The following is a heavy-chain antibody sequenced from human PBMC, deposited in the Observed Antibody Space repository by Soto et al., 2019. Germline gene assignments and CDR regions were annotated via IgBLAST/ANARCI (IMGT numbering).Heavy chain of an antibody. CDR2: IIPIFGTA. V-gene: IGHV1-69*06. Sequence: VSCKASGGTFSSYAISWVRQAPGQGLEWMGGIIPIFGTANYAQKFQGRVTITADKSTSTAYMELSSLRSEDTAVYYCASSIAARNRGYYYGMDVWGQGTTVTVSS. CDR1: GGTFSSYA. CDR3: ASSIAARNRGYYYGMDV. J-gene: IGHJ6*02. D-gene: IGHD6-6*01.